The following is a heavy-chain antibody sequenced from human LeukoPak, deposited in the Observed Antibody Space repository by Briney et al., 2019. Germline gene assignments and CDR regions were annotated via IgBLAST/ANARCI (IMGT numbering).Heavy chain of an antibody. J-gene: IGHJ4*02. CDR2: INHSGST. CDR3: ARRDGYNSIKSPIFDY. Sequence: SETLSLTCAVYGGSFSGYYWSWIRQPPGKGLEWIGEINHSGSTYYNPSLKSRVTISVDTSKNQFSLKLSSVTAADTAVYYCARRDGYNSIKSPIFDYWGQGTLVTVSS. D-gene: IGHD5-24*01. CDR1: GGSFSGYY. V-gene: IGHV4-34*01.